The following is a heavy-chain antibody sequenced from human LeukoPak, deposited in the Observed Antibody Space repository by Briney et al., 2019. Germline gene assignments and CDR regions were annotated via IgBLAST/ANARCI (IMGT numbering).Heavy chain of an antibody. CDR1: GYSFTSYW. Sequence: GESLKTSCKGSGYSFTSYWIGWVRQMSGKGLEWMVIIYPGDSDTRYSPSFQGQVTISADKSISTAYLQWSSLKASDTAMYYCARQRYYYGSGSPRWFDPWGQGTLVTVSS. CDR2: IYPGDSDT. D-gene: IGHD3-10*01. CDR3: ARQRYYYGSGSPRWFDP. J-gene: IGHJ5*02. V-gene: IGHV5-51*01.